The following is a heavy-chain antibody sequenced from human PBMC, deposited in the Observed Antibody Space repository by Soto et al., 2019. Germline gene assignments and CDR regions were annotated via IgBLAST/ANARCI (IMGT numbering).Heavy chain of an antibody. CDR1: GFTVSSNY. J-gene: IGHJ6*02. CDR2: IYSGGST. D-gene: IGHD6-19*01. V-gene: IGHV3-53*01. CDR3: ARESRLVSYYYYYGMDV. Sequence: PGGSLRLSCAASGFTVSSNYMSWVRQAPGKGLEWVSVIYSGGSTYYADSVKGRFTISRDNSKNTLYLQMNSLRAEDTAVYYCARESRLVSYYYYYGMDVWGQGTTVTVSS.